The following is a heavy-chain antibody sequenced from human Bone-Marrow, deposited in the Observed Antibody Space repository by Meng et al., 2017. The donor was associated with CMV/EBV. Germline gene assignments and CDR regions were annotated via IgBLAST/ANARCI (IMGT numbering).Heavy chain of an antibody. D-gene: IGHD2-2*01. V-gene: IGHV3-30*03. J-gene: IGHJ6*04. Sequence: GESLKISCAASGFTFSNHWMGWVRQAPGKGLEWVAVISYDGSNKYYADSVKGRFTISRDNSKNTLYLQMNSLRDEDTAVYYCARDMNCSSTSCYSTNYYYYYGMDVWGEGTTVTVSS. CDR1: GFTFSNHW. CDR2: ISYDGSNK. CDR3: ARDMNCSSTSCYSTNYYYYYGMDV.